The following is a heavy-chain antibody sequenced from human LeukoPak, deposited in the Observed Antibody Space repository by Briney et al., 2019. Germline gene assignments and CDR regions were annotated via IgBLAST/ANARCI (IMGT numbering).Heavy chain of an antibody. D-gene: IGHD6-13*01. CDR3: ARVGDSSSWYDYYYYGMDV. CDR2: ISPYNGNT. V-gene: IGHV1-18*01. J-gene: IGHJ6*02. Sequence: ASVKVSCKASGYTFISYGISWVRQAPGQGLQWMGWISPYNGNTNYAQKLQGRVTMTTDTSTSTAYMELRSLRSDDTAVYYCARVGDSSSWYDYYYYGMDVWGQGTTVTVSS. CDR1: GYTFISYG.